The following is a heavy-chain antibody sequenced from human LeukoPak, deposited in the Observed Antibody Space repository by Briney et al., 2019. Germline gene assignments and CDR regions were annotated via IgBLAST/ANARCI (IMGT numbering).Heavy chain of an antibody. D-gene: IGHD1-26*01. Sequence: ASVKVSCKASGYTFTNYGISWVRQAPGQGLEWMGWISAYNGNTNYAQKLQGRVTMTTDTSTSTAYMELRSLRSDDTAVYYCATQHSGSYYFDYWAREPWSPSPQ. CDR3: ATQHSGSYYFDY. CDR1: GYTFTNYG. J-gene: IGHJ4*02. CDR2: ISAYNGNT. V-gene: IGHV1-18*01.